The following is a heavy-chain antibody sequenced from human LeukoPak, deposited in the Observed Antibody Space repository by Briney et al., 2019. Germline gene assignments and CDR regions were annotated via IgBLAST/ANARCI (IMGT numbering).Heavy chain of an antibody. CDR3: ARVYSYSDPMDH. CDR1: GFTFSSYW. J-gene: IGHJ4*02. V-gene: IGHV3-74*01. Sequence: GGSLRLSCADSGFTFSSYWMHWVRQAPGKGLMWVSRINTDGSSSNYAGSVKGRFTISRDNAKNTPYLQMNSLRAEDTAVYYCARVYSYSDPMDHWGQGTLVTVSS. CDR2: INTDGSSS. D-gene: IGHD1-26*01.